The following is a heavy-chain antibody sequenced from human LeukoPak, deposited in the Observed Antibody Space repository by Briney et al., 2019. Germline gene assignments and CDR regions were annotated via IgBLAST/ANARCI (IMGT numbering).Heavy chain of an antibody. J-gene: IGHJ5*02. D-gene: IGHD3-10*01. V-gene: IGHV1-8*01. CDR1: GFSFTNYD. CDR2: MNPVTGHT. Sequence: ASVKVSCKASGFSFTNYDINWVRQTTGQGLEWMGWMNPVTGHTGCARQFQGRITMTRDTSTSTAYMELRSLTSEDTAVYYCVRDGEGIAISVNFWFDPWGQGTLVTVSS. CDR3: VRDGEGIAISVNFWFDP.